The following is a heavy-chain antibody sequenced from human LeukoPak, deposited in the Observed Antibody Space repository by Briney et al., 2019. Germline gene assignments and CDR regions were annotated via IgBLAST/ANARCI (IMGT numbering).Heavy chain of an antibody. V-gene: IGHV1-2*02. CDR1: GYTFTGYY. CDR3: ARVKGSGSYGKYYFDY. Sequence: ASVKVSCKASGYTFTGYYMHWVRQAPGQGLEWMGWINPNSGGTNYAQKFQGRVTMTRDTSISTAYMELSRLRSDDTAVYYCARVKGSGSYGKYYFDYWGQGTLVTVSS. CDR2: INPNSGGT. J-gene: IGHJ4*02. D-gene: IGHD3-10*01.